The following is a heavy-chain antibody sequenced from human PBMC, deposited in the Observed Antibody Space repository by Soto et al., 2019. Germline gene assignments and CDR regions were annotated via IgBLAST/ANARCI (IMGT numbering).Heavy chain of an antibody. D-gene: IGHD4-17*01. J-gene: IGHJ6*02. CDR2: IFPGDSDT. CDR1: GFSLNTYW. Sequence: GESLKISCNAPGFSLNTYWIGWVRQKPGKGLEWTGSIFPGDSDTRYSPSFQGQVIISADRSISTAYLQWSSLKASDTAMYYCARYLNYGDPYYYYGMDVWGQGTTVTVSS. CDR3: ARYLNYGDPYYYYGMDV. V-gene: IGHV5-51*01.